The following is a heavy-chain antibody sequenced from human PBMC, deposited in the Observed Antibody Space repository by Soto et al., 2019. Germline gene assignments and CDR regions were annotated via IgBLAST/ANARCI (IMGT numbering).Heavy chain of an antibody. CDR2: ISGYNGNT. V-gene: IGHV1-18*01. CDR3: ARGDSIVVSPSLHYYVLVV. D-gene: IGHD1-26*01. CDR1: GYSFTSYG. Sequence: ASVNVSCKASGYSFTSYGISWVRQAPGQGLEWMGWISGYNGNTNYAQKLQGRVTMTTDTSTSTAYMELRSLRSDDTAVYYCARGDSIVVSPSLHYYVLVVWG. J-gene: IGHJ6*02.